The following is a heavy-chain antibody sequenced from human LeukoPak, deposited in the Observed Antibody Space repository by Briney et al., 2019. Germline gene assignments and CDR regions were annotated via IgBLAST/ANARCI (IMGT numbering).Heavy chain of an antibody. J-gene: IGHJ4*02. CDR3: ATPQVSGWNFDY. CDR2: IYPGDSDT. CDR1: GYRLTSYW. D-gene: IGHD6-19*01. V-gene: IGHV5-51*01. Sequence: PGESLKISCKGSGYRLTSYWIAWVRQMPGKGLEWMGSIYPGDSDTRYSPSFQGQVTISADKSITTAYLQWSSLKASDTAMYYCATPQVSGWNFDYWGQGTLVTVSS.